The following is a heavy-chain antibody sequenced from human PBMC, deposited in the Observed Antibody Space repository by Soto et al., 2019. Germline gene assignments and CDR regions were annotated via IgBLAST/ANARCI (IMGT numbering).Heavy chain of an antibody. CDR3: ARHHETKGGMDG. CDR1: GGSISSYY. V-gene: IGHV4-59*08. Sequence: SETLSLTCTVSGGSISSYYWSWIRQPPGKGLEWIGYIYYSGSTNYNPSLKSRVTISADTSKNQFSLKLSSVTAADTAVYYCARHHETKGGMDGWGQGTTVTVSS. J-gene: IGHJ6*02. CDR2: IYYSGST.